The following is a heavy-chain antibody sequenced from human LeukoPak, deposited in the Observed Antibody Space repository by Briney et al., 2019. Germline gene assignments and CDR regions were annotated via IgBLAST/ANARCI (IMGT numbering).Heavy chain of an antibody. CDR1: GGSISGSSYY. V-gene: IGHV4-39*01. Sequence: SETLSLTCTVSGGSISGSSYYWGWIRQPPGKGLELIGTIYYSGSAYYNPSLKSRVTISADTSKNQFSLKLSSVTAADTAVYYCARHIYSVTTTVNYYFDYWGQGTLVTVSS. J-gene: IGHJ4*02. D-gene: IGHD4-17*01. CDR2: IYYSGSA. CDR3: ARHIYSVTTTVNYYFDY.